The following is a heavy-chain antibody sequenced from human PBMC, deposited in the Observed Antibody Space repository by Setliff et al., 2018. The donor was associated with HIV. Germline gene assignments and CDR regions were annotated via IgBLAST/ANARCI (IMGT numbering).Heavy chain of an antibody. CDR3: ARGDRWFGERYFDS. CDR1: GGSISISD. V-gene: IGHV4-34*01. Sequence: PSETLSLTCTVSGGSISISDWSWIRQPPGKGLEWIGEINHSGSTNYNPSLKSRVTTSVDTSKNQFSLKLSSPTAADTAVYYRARGDRWFGERYFDSLGHGSRVTVSS. J-gene: IGHJ4*01. D-gene: IGHD3-10*01. CDR2: INHSGST.